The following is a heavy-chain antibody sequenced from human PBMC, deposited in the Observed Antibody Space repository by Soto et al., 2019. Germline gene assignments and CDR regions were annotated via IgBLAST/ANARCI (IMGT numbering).Heavy chain of an antibody. Sequence: GSLRVSFVTSGLTVSHNYMDWVRQAPEMGLEWVSILYTEGTTYYADSVKGRFTISRDSSKNTLFLQMDSLRAEDTAVYYCVRPRPSGENYGMDVWRQGTTVTVSS. CDR1: GLTVSHNY. CDR2: LYTEGTT. CDR3: VRPRPSGENYGMDV. D-gene: IGHD3-16*01. V-gene: IGHV3-53*01. J-gene: IGHJ6*02.